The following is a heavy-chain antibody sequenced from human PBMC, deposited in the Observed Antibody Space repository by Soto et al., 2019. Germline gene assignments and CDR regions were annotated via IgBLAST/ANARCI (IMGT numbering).Heavy chain of an antibody. CDR1: GGSFSGYY. V-gene: IGHV4-34*01. Sequence: QVQLQQWGAGLLKPSETLSLTCAVYGGSFSGYYWSWIRQPPGKGLEGIGEINHSGSTNYNPSLKSRVTISVDTSKNQFSLKLSSVTAADTAVYYCARGVSAWNYAPQTNWFDPWGQGTLVTVSS. J-gene: IGHJ5*02. D-gene: IGHD1-7*01. CDR3: ARGVSAWNYAPQTNWFDP. CDR2: INHSGST.